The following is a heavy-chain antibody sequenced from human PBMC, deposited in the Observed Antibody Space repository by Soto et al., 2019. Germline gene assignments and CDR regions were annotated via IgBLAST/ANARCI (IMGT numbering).Heavy chain of an antibody. V-gene: IGHV2-5*02. Sequence: QITLKESGPPLVKPTQTLTLTCTVSGFSITDSGVGVGWIRQPPGKALEWLALIYWDGDERYSPSLSSRLTITRDTSKNQVVLTLTNVDPVDTATYFCAHRPSTTVSTVWFDPWGQGTLVTVSS. D-gene: IGHD4-17*01. J-gene: IGHJ5*02. CDR3: AHRPSTTVSTVWFDP. CDR2: IYWDGDE. CDR1: GFSITDSGVG.